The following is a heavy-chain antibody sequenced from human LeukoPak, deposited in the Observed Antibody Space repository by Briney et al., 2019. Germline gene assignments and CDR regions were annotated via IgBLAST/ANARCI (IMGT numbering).Heavy chain of an antibody. D-gene: IGHD3-10*01. CDR1: GFTFSSYD. J-gene: IGHJ4*02. Sequence: GGSLRLSCAASGFTFSSYDMHWVRQAPGKGLEWVSSISSSSSYIYYADSVKGRFTISRDNAKNSLYLQMNSLRVEDTAVYYCARKLSEGVDYWGQGTLVTVSS. CDR3: ARKLSEGVDY. CDR2: ISSSSSYI. V-gene: IGHV3-21*01.